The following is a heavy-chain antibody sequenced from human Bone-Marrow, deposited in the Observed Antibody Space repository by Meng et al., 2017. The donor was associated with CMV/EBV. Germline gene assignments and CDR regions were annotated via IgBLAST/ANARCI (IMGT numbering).Heavy chain of an antibody. CDR3: ARVDRGSSCFDY. D-gene: IGHD2-2*01. CDR1: GLIVSSNY. J-gene: IGHJ4*02. V-gene: IGHV3-53*01. Sequence: GGSLRLSCAASGLIVSSNYMRWVRQAPGKGLERVSIIYTGGYTYYADSQKGRFTITRDNSKNPLYRNMNNLRADDTAVYFCARVDRGSSCFDYWGQGTLVTVSS. CDR2: IYTGGYT.